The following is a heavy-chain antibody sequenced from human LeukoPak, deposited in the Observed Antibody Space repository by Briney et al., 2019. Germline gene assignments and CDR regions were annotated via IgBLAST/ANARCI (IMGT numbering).Heavy chain of an antibody. CDR3: ARDRGDGYDYFWDY. CDR1: GGSISSYY. CDR2: IYYTGST. Sequence: SETLSLTCTVSGGSISSYYWSWIRQPPGKGLEWIGYIYYTGSTNYNPSLKSRVTISVDTSKNQFSLKLSSVTAADTAVYYCARDRGDGYDYFWDYWGQGTLVTVSS. D-gene: IGHD5-12*01. J-gene: IGHJ4*02. V-gene: IGHV4-59*01.